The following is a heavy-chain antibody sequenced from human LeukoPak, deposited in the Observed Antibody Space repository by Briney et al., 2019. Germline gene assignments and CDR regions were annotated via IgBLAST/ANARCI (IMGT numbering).Heavy chain of an antibody. J-gene: IGHJ4*02. CDR3: ARPKWPGYDSSGYYFE. CDR1: GFTFSSYG. Sequence: GGSLRLSCAASGFTFSSYGMHWVRQAPGKGLEWVAVISYDGSNKYYADSVKGRFTISRDNSKNTLYLQMNSLRAEDTAVYYCARPKWPGYDSSGYYFEWGQGTLVTVSS. D-gene: IGHD3-22*01. CDR2: ISYDGSNK. V-gene: IGHV3-30*03.